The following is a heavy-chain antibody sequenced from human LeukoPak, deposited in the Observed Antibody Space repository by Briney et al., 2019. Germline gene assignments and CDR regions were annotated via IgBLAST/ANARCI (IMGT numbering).Heavy chain of an antibody. J-gene: IGHJ4*02. CDR1: GYSFSSYW. CDR2: IYPGDSKT. D-gene: IGHD6-19*01. V-gene: IGHV5-51*01. CDR3: ARPETSSGWYYFDY. Sequence: GESLKISCKGSGYSFSSYWIGWVRQMPGKGLEWMGIIYPGDSKTRYSPSFQGQVTISADKSISTAYLQWSSLKASDTAMYYCARPETSSGWYYFDYWGQGTLVTVSS.